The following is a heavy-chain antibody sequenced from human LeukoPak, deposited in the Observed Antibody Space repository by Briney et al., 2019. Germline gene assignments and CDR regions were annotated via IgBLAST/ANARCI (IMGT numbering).Heavy chain of an antibody. CDR2: IYTSGST. CDR3: ARDNTGTRYYYYMDV. Sequence: SETLSLTCTVSGGSISSYYWSWIRQPAGKGLEWIGCIYTSGSTNYNPSLKSRVTISVDKSKNQFSLKLSSVTAADTAVYYCARDNTGTRYYYYMDVWGKGTTVTVSS. J-gene: IGHJ6*03. D-gene: IGHD1-7*01. CDR1: GGSISSYY. V-gene: IGHV4-4*07.